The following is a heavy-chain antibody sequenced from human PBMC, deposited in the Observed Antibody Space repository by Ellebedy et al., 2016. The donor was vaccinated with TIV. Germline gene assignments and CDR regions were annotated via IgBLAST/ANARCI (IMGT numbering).Heavy chain of an antibody. J-gene: IGHJ4*02. D-gene: IGHD2/OR15-2a*01. Sequence: ASVKVSCKASGYTFNDYYMFWLRQAPGQGPEWMGLIIPRDGSTSYAQKFQGRVTMTRDTSTSTVYMELSNLRSEDTAVYYCARDFHRLIHGGAGFWGQGTLVTVSA. CDR2: IIPRDGST. V-gene: IGHV1-46*02. CDR3: ARDFHRLIHGGAGF. CDR1: GYTFNDYY.